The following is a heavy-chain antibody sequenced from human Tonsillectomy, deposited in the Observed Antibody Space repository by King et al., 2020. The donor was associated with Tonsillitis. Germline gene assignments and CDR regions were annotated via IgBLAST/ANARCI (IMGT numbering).Heavy chain of an antibody. V-gene: IGHV4-34*01. CDR2: INHSGST. CDR3: ARGLGITMVRGVSGMDV. D-gene: IGHD3-10*01. CDR1: GGSFSGYY. Sequence: VQLQQWGAGLLKPSETLSLTCAVYGGSFSGYYWSWIRQPPGKGLEWIGEINHSGSTNYNPSLKSRVTISVDTSKNQFSLKLSSVTAADTAVYYCARGLGITMVRGVSGMDVWGHGTTVTVSS. J-gene: IGHJ6*02.